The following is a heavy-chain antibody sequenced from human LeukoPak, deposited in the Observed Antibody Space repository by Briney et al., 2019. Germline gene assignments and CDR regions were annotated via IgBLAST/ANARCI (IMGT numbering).Heavy chain of an antibody. CDR1: GRSISSYY. J-gene: IGHJ4*02. CDR2: IYYSGSN. Sequence: SDTLSLTCTVSGRSISSYYWNFIRPPPGKGLEWIGYIYYSGSNNYNPSLKSPVTISVDMSKTQYSLKLSSVTAADTALYYCASSTIFGYYFDYWGQGTLVTVSS. CDR3: ASSTIFGYYFDY. D-gene: IGHD3-3*01. V-gene: IGHV4-59*07.